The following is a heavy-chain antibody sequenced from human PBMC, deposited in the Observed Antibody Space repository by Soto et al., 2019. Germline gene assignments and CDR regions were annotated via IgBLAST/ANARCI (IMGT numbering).Heavy chain of an antibody. CDR3: ATRDTGRVY. J-gene: IGHJ4*02. D-gene: IGHD5-18*01. CDR1: GVSISSHDW. Sequence: QVQLQESGPGLVKPSGTLSHTCAVSGVSISSHDWWTWVRQPPGKGLEWIGESHQSGNTHYNSSLESRVTISLDKSKNQLSLQLTSVTVADTAVYYCATRDTGRVYWGQGTLVTVSS. CDR2: SHQSGNT. V-gene: IGHV4-4*02.